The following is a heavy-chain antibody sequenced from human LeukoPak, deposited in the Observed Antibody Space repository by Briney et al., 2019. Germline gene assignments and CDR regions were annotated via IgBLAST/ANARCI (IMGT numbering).Heavy chain of an antibody. Sequence: PGGSLRLSCAASGFRVTSNYMSWVRQAPGKGLEWVSVICGGGTYYADSVKGRFILSRDDYKNTLSLQISNLRAEDTAVYFCAREVSDSSRWYGGFDYWGQGTLVIVSS. D-gene: IGHD6-13*01. J-gene: IGHJ4*02. V-gene: IGHV3-53*01. CDR2: ICGGGT. CDR1: GFRVTSNY. CDR3: AREVSDSSRWYGGFDY.